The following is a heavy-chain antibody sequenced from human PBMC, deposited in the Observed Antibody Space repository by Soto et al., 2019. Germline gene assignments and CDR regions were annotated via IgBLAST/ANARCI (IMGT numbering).Heavy chain of an antibody. D-gene: IGHD3-10*01. CDR1: GASISSYY. V-gene: IGHV4-59*01. Sequence: SETLSLTCTVSGASISSYYWSWIRQPPGKGLEWLGYILYTGNTNYSPSLKSRVTMSVDTSKNQVSLKLSAVTAADTAVYFCARAAYGSGSYYAPYYYYAMDVWGQGXTVTVSS. CDR3: ARAAYGSGSYYAPYYYYAMDV. J-gene: IGHJ6*02. CDR2: ILYTGNT.